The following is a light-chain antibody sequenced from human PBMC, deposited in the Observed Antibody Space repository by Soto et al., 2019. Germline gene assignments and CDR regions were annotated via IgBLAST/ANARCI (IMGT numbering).Light chain of an antibody. CDR2: AAS. CDR3: QQSYSTPSHT. V-gene: IGKV1-39*01. CDR1: QSISSY. J-gene: IGKJ4*01. Sequence: DILMTQSPSSLSASVGDRVTITCRASQSISSYLNWYQQKPGKAPKLLIYAASSLQSGVPSRFSGSGSGTDFTLTISSLQPEDFATYYCQQSYSTPSHTFGGGTKVEIK.